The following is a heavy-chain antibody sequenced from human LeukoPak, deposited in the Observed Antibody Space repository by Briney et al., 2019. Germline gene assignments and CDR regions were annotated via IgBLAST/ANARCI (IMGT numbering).Heavy chain of an antibody. CDR2: IRSKANSYAT. V-gene: IGHV3-73*01. Sequence: PGGSLRLSCAASGFTFSGSAMHWVRQASGKGLEWVGRIRSKANSYATAYAASVKGRFTISRDDSKNTAYLQMNSLKTEDTAAYYCTRRGLYYYDSSGFHYWGQGTLVTVSS. CDR1: GFTFSGSA. CDR3: TRRGLYYYDSSGFHY. J-gene: IGHJ4*02. D-gene: IGHD3-22*01.